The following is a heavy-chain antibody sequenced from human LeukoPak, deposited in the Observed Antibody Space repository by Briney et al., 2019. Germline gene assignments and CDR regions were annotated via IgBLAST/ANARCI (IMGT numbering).Heavy chain of an antibody. CDR1: GGSISSGGYY. Sequence: SETLSLTCTVSGGSISSGGYYWSWIRQHPGKGLEWIGYIYYSGSTYYNPSLKSRLTISGDTSKNQFSLKLGSVTAADTAVYYCARGLTPGIAMAGLKWYFDLWGRGTLVTVSS. CDR2: IYYSGST. D-gene: IGHD6-19*01. V-gene: IGHV4-31*03. CDR3: ARGLTPGIAMAGLKWYFDL. J-gene: IGHJ2*01.